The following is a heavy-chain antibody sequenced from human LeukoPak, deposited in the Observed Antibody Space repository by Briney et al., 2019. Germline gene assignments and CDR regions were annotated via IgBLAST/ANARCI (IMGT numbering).Heavy chain of an antibody. V-gene: IGHV3-11*06. Sequence: GGSLRLSCAASGFTFSDYYMSWIRQAPGKGLGWVSYISSSSSYTNYADSVKGRFTISRDNAKNSLYLQMNSLRAEDTAVYYCASGFGVVIQRFDYWGQGTLVTVSS. CDR1: GFTFSDYY. CDR2: ISSSSSYT. CDR3: ASGFGVVIQRFDY. J-gene: IGHJ4*02. D-gene: IGHD3-3*01.